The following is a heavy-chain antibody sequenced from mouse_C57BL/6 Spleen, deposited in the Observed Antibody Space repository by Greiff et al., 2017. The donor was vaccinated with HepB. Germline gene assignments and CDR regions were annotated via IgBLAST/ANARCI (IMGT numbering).Heavy chain of an antibody. Sequence: EVMLVESGGGLVQPGGSLSLSCAASGFTFTDYYMSWVRQPPGKALEWLGFIRNKANGYTTEYSASVKGRFTISRDNSQSILYLQMNALRAEDRATYYCARQLGAYFDYWGQGTTLTVSS. CDR3: ARQLGAYFDY. CDR1: GFTFTDYY. D-gene: IGHD4-1*02. V-gene: IGHV7-3*01. J-gene: IGHJ2*01. CDR2: IRNKANGYTT.